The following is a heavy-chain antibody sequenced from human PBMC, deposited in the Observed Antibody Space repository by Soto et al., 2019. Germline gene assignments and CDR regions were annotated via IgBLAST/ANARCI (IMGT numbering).Heavy chain of an antibody. J-gene: IGHJ4*02. CDR2: ISAYNGNT. CDR1: GYTFTSYG. D-gene: IGHD6-13*01. Sequence: ASVKVSCKASGYTFTSYGISWVRQAPGQGLEWMGWISAYNGNTNYAQKLQGRVTMTTDTSTSTAYMELRSLRSDDTAVYYCARSLILVSGIAAVLYYFDYWGQGTLVTVSS. V-gene: IGHV1-18*01. CDR3: ARSLILVSGIAAVLYYFDY.